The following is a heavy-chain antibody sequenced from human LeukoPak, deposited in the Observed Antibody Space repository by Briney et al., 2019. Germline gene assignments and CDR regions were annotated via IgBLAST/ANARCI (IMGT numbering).Heavy chain of an antibody. CDR1: GFTSTNFA. CDR2: IIVGSGAT. CDR3: AADLSNPRMGASYLDS. J-gene: IGHJ4*02. Sequence: ASVKVSCKGSGFTSTNFAVQWVRQARGQRLEWIGWIIVGSGATKCAQDFQERVTITSDLSTSTLYMELRSLTSEDTAVYYCAADLSNPRMGASYLDSWGQGTLVTVSS. V-gene: IGHV1-58*01. D-gene: IGHD3-16*01.